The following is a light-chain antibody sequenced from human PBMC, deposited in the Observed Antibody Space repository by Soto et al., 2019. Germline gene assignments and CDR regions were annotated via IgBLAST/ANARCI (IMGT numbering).Light chain of an antibody. CDR2: DAS. CDR3: QQRSNWPP. J-gene: IGKJ5*01. Sequence: DSVLTQSPGTLSLSPGERATLSCRASQSVSIYLAWYQQKPGQAPRLLIDDASNRATGTPARFSGSGAGTVTTPTISSLEPEFFADYYRQQRSNWPPFGQGTRLEIK. CDR1: QSVSIY. V-gene: IGKV3-11*01.